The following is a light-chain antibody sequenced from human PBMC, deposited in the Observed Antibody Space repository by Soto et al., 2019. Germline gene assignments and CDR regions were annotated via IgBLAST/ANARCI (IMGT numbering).Light chain of an antibody. CDR1: QSVSSN. V-gene: IGKV3-15*01. J-gene: IGKJ4*01. CDR2: GAS. CDR3: QQYNNWPLT. Sequence: EIVLTQSPGTLSVSRGERATRSCRASQSVSSNLAWYQQKPGQAPRLLIYGASTRATGIPARFSGSGSGTEFTLTISSLQSEDFAVYYCQQYNNWPLTFGGGTKV.